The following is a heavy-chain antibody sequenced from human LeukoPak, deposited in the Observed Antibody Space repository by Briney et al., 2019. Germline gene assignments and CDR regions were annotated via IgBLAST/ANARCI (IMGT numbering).Heavy chain of an antibody. J-gene: IGHJ4*02. Sequence: PSETLSLTCTVSGGSISSGGYYWSWIRQPPGKGLEWIGHIYYSGSTNYNPSLKSRVTISIDTSKNQFSLKLSSVTAADTAVYYCARDMGHGPDYWGQGILVTVSS. V-gene: IGHV4-61*08. CDR1: GGSISSGGYY. CDR2: IYYSGST. CDR3: ARDMGHGPDY.